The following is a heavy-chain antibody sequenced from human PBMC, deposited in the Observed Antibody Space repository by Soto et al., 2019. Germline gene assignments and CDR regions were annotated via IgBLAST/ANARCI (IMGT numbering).Heavy chain of an antibody. CDR2: INHSGST. J-gene: IGHJ5*02. V-gene: IGHV4-59*08. Sequence: PSETLSLTCTVSGGSISSYYWSWIRQPPGTGLEWIGEINHSGSTNYNPSLKSRVTISVDTSKNQFSLKLSSVTAADTAVYYCARAKAPLYSSSWYWFDPWGQGTLVTVSS. CDR3: ARAKAPLYSSSWYWFDP. D-gene: IGHD6-13*01. CDR1: GGSISSYY.